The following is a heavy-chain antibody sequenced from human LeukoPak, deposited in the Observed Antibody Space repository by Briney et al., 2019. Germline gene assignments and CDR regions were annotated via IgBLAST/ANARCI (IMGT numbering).Heavy chain of an antibody. Sequence: ASVKVSCKASGYTFTSYDINWVRQATGQGLEWMGWMNPNSGNTGYAQKFQGRVTMTRNTSISTAYMELSSLRSEDTAVYYCARVELDYYDSSGYYYPRFDPWGQGTLVTVSS. V-gene: IGHV1-8*01. CDR3: ARVELDYYDSSGYYYPRFDP. CDR2: MNPNSGNT. J-gene: IGHJ5*02. D-gene: IGHD3-22*01. CDR1: GYTFTSYD.